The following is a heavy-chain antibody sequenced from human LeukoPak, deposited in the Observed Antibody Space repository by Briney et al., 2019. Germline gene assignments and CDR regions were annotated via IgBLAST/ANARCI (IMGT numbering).Heavy chain of an antibody. CDR3: ARDPALSGYSFFEY. CDR1: GFTSSSYW. CDR2: INSDGSRT. D-gene: IGHD3-22*01. V-gene: IGHV3-74*01. Sequence: PGGSLRLSCAASGFTSSSYWMHWVRQAPGKGLVWVSRINSDGSRTSYADSVKGRFTISRDNAKNKLYLQMNRLRAEDTAVYYCARDPALSGYSFFEYWGQGTLVTVSS. J-gene: IGHJ4*02.